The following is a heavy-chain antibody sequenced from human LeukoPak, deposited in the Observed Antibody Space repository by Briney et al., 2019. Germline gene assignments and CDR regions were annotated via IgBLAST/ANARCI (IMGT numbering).Heavy chain of an antibody. CDR2: ISYDGSNK. CDR3: AREPPSFDVDTAMVIPPDY. Sequence: GRSLRLSCAASGFTFSSYAVHWVRQAPGKGLEWVAVISYDGSNKYYADSVKGRFTISRDNSKNTLYLQMNSLRAEDTAVYYCAREPPSFDVDTAMVIPPDYWGQGTLVTVSS. D-gene: IGHD5-18*01. J-gene: IGHJ4*02. CDR1: GFTFSSYA. V-gene: IGHV3-30*04.